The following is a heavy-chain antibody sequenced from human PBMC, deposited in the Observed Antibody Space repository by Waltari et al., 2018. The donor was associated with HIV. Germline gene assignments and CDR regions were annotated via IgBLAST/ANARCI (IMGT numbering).Heavy chain of an antibody. J-gene: IGHJ4*02. D-gene: IGHD3-22*01. Sequence: EVQLVESGGDLVTPGGCLRPSCAASGFNFSNARMRCVRQAPGKGPEWVGRIKSKADGGTTDYAAPVKGRFTISRDDSKNTLYLQMNSLRFEDTAVYYCTTDEFYYGNSGYFDYWGQGTLVTVSS. CDR1: GFNFSNAR. CDR2: IKSKADGGTT. CDR3: TTDEFYYGNSGYFDY. V-gene: IGHV3-15*05.